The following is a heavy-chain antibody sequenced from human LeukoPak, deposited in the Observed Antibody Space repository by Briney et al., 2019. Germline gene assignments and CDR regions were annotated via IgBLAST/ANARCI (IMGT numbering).Heavy chain of an antibody. CDR3: ARDRADFGDAFDI. V-gene: IGHV3-30*02. CDR2: IRYDGSNK. CDR1: GFTFSSYG. D-gene: IGHD3-3*01. J-gene: IGHJ3*02. Sequence: PGGSLRLACAASGFTFSSYGMHWVRQAPGKGLEWVASIRYDGSNKYYADSVKGRFTISRDNAKNSLYLQMNSLRAEDTAVYYCARDRADFGDAFDIWGQGTMVTVSS.